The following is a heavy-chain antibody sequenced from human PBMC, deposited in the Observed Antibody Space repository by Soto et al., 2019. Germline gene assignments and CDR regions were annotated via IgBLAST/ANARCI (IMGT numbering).Heavy chain of an antibody. Sequence: HGGSLKISXKGSQYSLTSYLFGCLRRIPEKCLEWMGIIYPGDSDTRYSPSFQGQVTISADKSISTAYLQWSSLKASDTAMYYCAGGGVRGVITRTRDYYGMDVWGQGTTVTVSS. CDR3: AGGGVRGVITRTRDYYGMDV. CDR2: IYPGDSDT. V-gene: IGHV5-51*01. D-gene: IGHD3-10*01. CDR1: QYSLTSYL. J-gene: IGHJ6*02.